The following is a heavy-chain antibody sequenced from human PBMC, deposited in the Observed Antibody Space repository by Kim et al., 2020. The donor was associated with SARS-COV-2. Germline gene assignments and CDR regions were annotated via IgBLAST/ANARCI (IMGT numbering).Heavy chain of an antibody. CDR3: GRGLYGSGRQGFDP. V-gene: IGHV5-51*01. J-gene: IGHJ5*02. CDR2: IYPSDSDT. Sequence: GESLKISCKGSGYSFTNYWIGWVRQMPGKGLEWMGVIYPSDSDTKYSPSFQGQVTISADKSISTAYLHWSSLKASDSAMYYCGRGLYGSGRQGFDPWGQGTLVTVSS. CDR1: GYSFTNYW. D-gene: IGHD3-10*01.